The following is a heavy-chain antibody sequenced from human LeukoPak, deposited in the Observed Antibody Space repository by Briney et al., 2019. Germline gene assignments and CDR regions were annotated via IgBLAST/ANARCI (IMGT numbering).Heavy chain of an antibody. CDR1: GFTLSSYA. J-gene: IGHJ4*02. CDR2: ISYDGSNK. D-gene: IGHD5-18*01. V-gene: IGHV3-30*04. Sequence: PGRSLRLSCAASGFTLSSYAMHWVRQAPGKGLEWVAVISYDGSNKYYADSVKGRFTISRDNSKNTLYMQMNRLRAEDAAVDYCARGDTAMVRLIYYFDYWGQGTLVTVSS. CDR3: ARGDTAMVRLIYYFDY.